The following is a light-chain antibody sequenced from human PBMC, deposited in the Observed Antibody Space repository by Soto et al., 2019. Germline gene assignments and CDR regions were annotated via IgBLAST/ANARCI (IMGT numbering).Light chain of an antibody. CDR2: KVS. Sequence: DIQMTQSPSTLSASVGDRVTITCRASQNVNDWLAWYQQKPGKAPKALIYKVSNLESGVPSRFSGSGSGTECTLTISSLQPDDFATYYCQQYNTYSWTFGQGTKVESK. J-gene: IGKJ1*01. CDR1: QNVNDW. CDR3: QQYNTYSWT. V-gene: IGKV1-5*03.